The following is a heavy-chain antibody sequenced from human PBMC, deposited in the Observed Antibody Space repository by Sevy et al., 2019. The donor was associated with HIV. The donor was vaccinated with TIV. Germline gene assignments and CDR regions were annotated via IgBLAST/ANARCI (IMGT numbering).Heavy chain of an antibody. Sequence: SQTLSLTCAISGDSVSSNSAAWNWIRQSPSRGLEWLGRTYYRSKWYNDYAVSVKSRITINPNTSKNQFSLQLNSVTPEETAVYYCARDSFSGSDKTNWFDPWGQGTLVTVSS. CDR3: ARDSFSGSDKTNWFDP. V-gene: IGHV6-1*01. CDR1: GDSVSSNSAA. CDR2: TYYRSKWYN. D-gene: IGHD3-22*01. J-gene: IGHJ5*02.